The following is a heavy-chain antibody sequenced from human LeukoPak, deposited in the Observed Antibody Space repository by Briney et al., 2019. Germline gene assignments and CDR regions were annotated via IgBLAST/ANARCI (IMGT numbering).Heavy chain of an antibody. J-gene: IGHJ6*02. D-gene: IGHD2-15*01. CDR2: IYSCGST. V-gene: IGHV3-66*01. CDR1: GFTVSSNY. Sequence: PGGSLILSCAASGFTVSSNYMSWVRQAPGKELERVSVIYSCGSTYYADSVKGRFTISRDNSKNTLYLQMNCLRAEDTAVYYCASTSCPKCYYYYYGMDVWGQGTTVTVSS. CDR3: ASTSCPKCYYYYYGMDV.